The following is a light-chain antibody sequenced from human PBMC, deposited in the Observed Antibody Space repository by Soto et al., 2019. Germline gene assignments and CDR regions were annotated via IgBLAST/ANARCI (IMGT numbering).Light chain of an antibody. J-gene: IGLJ3*02. V-gene: IGLV1-44*01. CDR3: AAWDDSLNGWV. CDR2: GSD. Sequence: QSVLTQPPSASGTPGQRVTISCSGSSSNIGSNTVNWYQQLPGTAPKLLICGSDQRPSGVPARFSGSKSGTSASLAISGLQSEDEADFYCAAWDDSLNGWVFGGGTQLTVL. CDR1: SSNIGSNT.